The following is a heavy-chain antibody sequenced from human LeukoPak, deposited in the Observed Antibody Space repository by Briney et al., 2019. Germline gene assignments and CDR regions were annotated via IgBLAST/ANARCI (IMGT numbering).Heavy chain of an antibody. Sequence: GGSLRLSCAASGFTFSAYNMNWVRRTPGKGLEWVSYISSSGSTIYYADSVKGRFTISRDNAKNSLYLQMNSLRAEDTAVYYCARGYSSGPLDWGQGTLVTVSS. CDR3: ARGYSSGPLD. CDR1: GFTFSAYN. D-gene: IGHD6-19*01. J-gene: IGHJ4*02. V-gene: IGHV3-48*04. CDR2: ISSSGSTI.